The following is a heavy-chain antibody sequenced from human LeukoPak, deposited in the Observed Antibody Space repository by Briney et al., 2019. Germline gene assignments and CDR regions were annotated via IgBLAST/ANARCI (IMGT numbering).Heavy chain of an antibody. D-gene: IGHD4-17*01. V-gene: IGHV5-51*01. J-gene: IGHJ4*02. CDR3: ARLRTYGDYALNY. Sequence: GESLKISCTGFGYSFTTYWIGWVRQMPGKGLEWMGIIYPGDSDARYSPSLQGQVTISVDKSISTAYLQWSSLKASDSAMYYCARLRTYGDYALNYWGQGTLVPVSS. CDR2: IYPGDSDA. CDR1: GYSFTTYW.